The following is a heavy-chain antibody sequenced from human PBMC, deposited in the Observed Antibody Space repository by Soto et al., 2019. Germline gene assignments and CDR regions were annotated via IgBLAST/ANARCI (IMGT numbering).Heavy chain of an antibody. Sequence: EEQLLESGGDLVQPGGSLRLSCVASGITFRSRAMSWVRQAPGEGLEWVSVTTDTDGDRKYADSVRGRFTISRDNSKNTMYLQMNSLSAEDTGVYYCAKERFVYDFGIVPAATLIGLAVWGQGTTVTVSS. D-gene: IGHD2-2*01. V-gene: IGHV3-23*01. J-gene: IGHJ6*02. CDR3: AKERFVYDFGIVPAATLIGLAV. CDR2: TTDTDGDR. CDR1: GITFRSRA.